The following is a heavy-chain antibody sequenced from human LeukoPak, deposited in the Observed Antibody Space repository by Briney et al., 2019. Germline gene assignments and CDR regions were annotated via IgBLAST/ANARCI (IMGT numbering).Heavy chain of an antibody. CDR1: GGSITSYY. V-gene: IGHV4-4*07. CDR2: IYTSGST. Sequence: SETLSLTCTASGGSITSYYWSWIRQPAGKGLEWIGRIYTSGSTNYNPSLKSRITTSVDTSNKQFSVKLISITAADSAVYYCARDLSPKGQYYIDVWGKGTTVTVSS. J-gene: IGHJ6*03. CDR3: ARDLSPKGQYYIDV.